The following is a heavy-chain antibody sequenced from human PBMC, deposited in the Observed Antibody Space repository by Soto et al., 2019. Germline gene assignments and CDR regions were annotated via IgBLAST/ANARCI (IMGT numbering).Heavy chain of an antibody. CDR1: GGTFSSYA. V-gene: IGHV1-69*06. D-gene: IGHD1-26*01. CDR2: IIPIFGTA. CDR3: EVGATDETDAFDI. Sequence: QVQLVQSGAEVKKPGSSVKVSCKASGGTFSSYAISWVRQAPGQGLEWMGGIIPIFGTANYAQKFQGRVTMTADKSTSTAYMELSSLRSEDTAVYYGEVGATDETDAFDIWGQGTMVTVSS. J-gene: IGHJ3*02.